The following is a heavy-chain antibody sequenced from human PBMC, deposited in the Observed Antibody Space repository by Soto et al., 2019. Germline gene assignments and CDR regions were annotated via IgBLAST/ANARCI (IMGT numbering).Heavy chain of an antibody. D-gene: IGHD3-22*01. J-gene: IGHJ3*01. CDR1: GASISSSY. V-gene: IGHV4-59*01. CDR2: IYHSGST. Sequence: AETLSLTCPVSGASISSSYWSWIRQPRGKGLEWIGYIYHSGSTNYNPSLKSRVTISVDTSKNQFSLTLSAVTAADTAVYYCARGYSDSRGASNTIDVGGQGPM. CDR3: ARGYSDSRGASNTIDV.